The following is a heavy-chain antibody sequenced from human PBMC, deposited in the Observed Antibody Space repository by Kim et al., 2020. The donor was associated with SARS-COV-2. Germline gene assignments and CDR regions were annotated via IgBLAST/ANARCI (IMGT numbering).Heavy chain of an antibody. CDR2: ISYDGSNK. CDR1: GFTFSSYA. D-gene: IGHD4-17*01. Sequence: GGSLRLSCAASGFTFSSYAMHWVRQAPGKGLEWVAVISYDGSNKYYADSVKGRFTISRDNSKNTLYLQMNSLRAEDTAVYYCARAGGLYSPLLPARDYSDYVGVLAFDIWGQGTMVTVSS. CDR3: ARAGGLYSPLLPARDYSDYVGVLAFDI. J-gene: IGHJ3*02. V-gene: IGHV3-30-3*01.